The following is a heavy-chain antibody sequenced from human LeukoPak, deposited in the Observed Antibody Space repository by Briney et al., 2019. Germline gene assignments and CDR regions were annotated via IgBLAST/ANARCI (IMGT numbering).Heavy chain of an antibody. Sequence: SVKVSCKASGGTLSSYAISWVRQAPGQGLEWMGGIIPIFGTANYAQKFQGRVTITTNESTSTAYMELSSLRSEDTAVYYCARDRALYCSGGSCSGWFDPWGQGTLVTVSS. CDR3: ARDRALYCSGGSCSGWFDP. CDR1: GGTLSSYA. J-gene: IGHJ5*02. V-gene: IGHV1-69*05. D-gene: IGHD2-15*01. CDR2: IIPIFGTA.